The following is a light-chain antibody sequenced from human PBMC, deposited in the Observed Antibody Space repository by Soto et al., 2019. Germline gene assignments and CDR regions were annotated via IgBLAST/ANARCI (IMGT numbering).Light chain of an antibody. V-gene: IGKV3-20*01. CDR1: QSVNSNY. CDR2: CVF. Sequence: ETVLTQSPGTVSLSPGERATLSCRTSQSVNSNYLAWYQQKPGQAPSLLSYCVFNMATVIPDRFSGSGYGTVFTLTISGLEPEDSEVYYCQHYDGSPRTFGQGTKLEIK. J-gene: IGKJ2*01. CDR3: QHYDGSPRT.